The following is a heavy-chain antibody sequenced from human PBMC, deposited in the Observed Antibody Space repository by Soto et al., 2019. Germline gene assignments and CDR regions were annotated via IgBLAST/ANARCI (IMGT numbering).Heavy chain of an antibody. CDR3: ARKNPGREWELPDY. V-gene: IGHV3-30*03. J-gene: IGHJ4*02. CDR2: TTSDGARI. CDR1: GFAFSTYG. Sequence: QVQLVESVGGVVQPGRSLRLSCAASGFAFSTYGMHWVRQAPGKGLEWVAVTTSDGARINYADSVKGRFTISRDNSRTTLYLQMNSLRIDDTAVYYCARKNPGREWELPDYWGQGTLVTVSS. D-gene: IGHD1-26*01.